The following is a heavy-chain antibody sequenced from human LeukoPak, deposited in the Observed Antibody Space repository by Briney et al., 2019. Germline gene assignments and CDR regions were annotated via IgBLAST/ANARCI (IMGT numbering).Heavy chain of an antibody. J-gene: IGHJ5*02. CDR3: ARDGYYYDRSGYLGTRWFDP. D-gene: IGHD3-22*01. CDR1: GYTFTSYG. Sequence: ASVKVSCKASGYTFTSYGISWVRQAPGQGLEWMGWISAYNGNTNYAQKLQGRVTMTTDTSTSTAYMELRSLRSDDTAVYYCARDGYYYDRSGYLGTRWFDPWGQGTLVTVSS. CDR2: ISAYNGNT. V-gene: IGHV1-18*01.